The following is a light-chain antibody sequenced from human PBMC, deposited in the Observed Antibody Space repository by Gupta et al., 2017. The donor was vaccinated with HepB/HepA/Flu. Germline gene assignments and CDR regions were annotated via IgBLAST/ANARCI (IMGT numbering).Light chain of an antibody. J-gene: IGLJ2*01. Sequence: QSVLTQPPPVYGAPWQSVTVPCPWPPPNIGAGYDVHWYQQLPGTAPKLLIYGNSNRPSGVPDRFSGSKSGTSASLAITGLQAEDEADYYCQSYDSSLSVHVVFGGGTKLTVL. CDR2: GNS. V-gene: IGLV1-40*01. CDR3: QSYDSSLSVHVV. CDR1: PPNIGAGYD.